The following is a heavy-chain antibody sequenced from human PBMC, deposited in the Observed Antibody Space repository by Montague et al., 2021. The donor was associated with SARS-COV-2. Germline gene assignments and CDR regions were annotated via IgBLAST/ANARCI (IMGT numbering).Heavy chain of an antibody. V-gene: IGHV5-51*03. CDR3: ARFFKGASLRSFAFDM. CDR1: GHNFTNYW. CDR2: IYTGDSET. Sequence: QSGAEVKKPGESLKISCKGPGHNFTNYWIGWLRQMPGKGLEWMGIIYTGDSETRYSPSFQGQVTISVDKSISTAFLQWSSLKASDTAIYYCARFFKGASLRSFAFDMWGQGTTVTVSP. J-gene: IGHJ3*02. D-gene: IGHD1-26*01.